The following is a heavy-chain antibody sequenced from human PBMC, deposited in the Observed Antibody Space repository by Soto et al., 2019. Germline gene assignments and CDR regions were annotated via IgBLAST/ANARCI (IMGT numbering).Heavy chain of an antibody. V-gene: IGHV3-30-3*01. J-gene: IGHJ4*02. D-gene: IGHD2-15*01. CDR3: ERAVAWQVRRVRTCLDY. CDR2: IPSDGSAQ. CDR1: GFTFRDYA. Sequence: GGSLRLSCEASGFTFRDYAMHWVRQSPGKGLEWVAAIPSDGSAQHYADSVKGRFSISRDNSKNTLSLQMNSLRPEDAALYYCERAVAWQVRRVRTCLDYWGQGTLVTVSS.